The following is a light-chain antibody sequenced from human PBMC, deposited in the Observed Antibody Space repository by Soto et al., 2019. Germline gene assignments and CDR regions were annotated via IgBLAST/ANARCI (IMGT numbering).Light chain of an antibody. V-gene: IGKV3-15*01. Sequence: EVVMTQSPATLSVSPGEGVTLSCRANQGIGDTLAWYQHTPGQTPRLLIYDTSTRATGVPARFSGSRSGPEITLPLQRPQSEGLAIYYCQPYNNWPLTFGGGTKVDIK. J-gene: IGKJ4*01. CDR3: QPYNNWPLT. CDR2: DTS. CDR1: QGIGDT.